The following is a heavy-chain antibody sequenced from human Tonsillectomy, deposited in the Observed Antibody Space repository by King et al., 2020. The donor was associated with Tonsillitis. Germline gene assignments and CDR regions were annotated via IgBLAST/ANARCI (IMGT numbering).Heavy chain of an antibody. CDR3: AQIYGEYSTVFEP. Sequence: TLKESGPVLVKPTETLTLTCTVSVFSLSNTKMGVSWIRQPPGKALEWLAHSVSNYEKSFSASLKSRLTTATDTSKSQVVLTITNVDPVDTATYFFAQIYGEYSTVFEPWGQGTLVTVSS. CDR2: SVSNYEK. D-gene: IGHD4-17*01. CDR1: VFSLSNTKMG. V-gene: IGHV2-26*01. J-gene: IGHJ5*02.